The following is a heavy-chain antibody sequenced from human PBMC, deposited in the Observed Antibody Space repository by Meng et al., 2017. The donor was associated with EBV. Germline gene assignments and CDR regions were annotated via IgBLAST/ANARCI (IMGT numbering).Heavy chain of an antibody. D-gene: IGHD1-20*01. Sequence: QVALVQSGAEVKEAGSSGKVSCKGSGGTFSSYAISRGGQAPGKGVEWMGGIIPNFGTANYAQEFQGRVTITADESTGTAYMEAGSPGFEDTGVYYLAGAPDNWNDGPHYWGQGTLVTVSS. V-gene: IGHV1-69*01. CDR1: GGTFSSYA. CDR3: AGAPDNWNDGPHY. J-gene: IGHJ4*02. CDR2: IIPNFGTA.